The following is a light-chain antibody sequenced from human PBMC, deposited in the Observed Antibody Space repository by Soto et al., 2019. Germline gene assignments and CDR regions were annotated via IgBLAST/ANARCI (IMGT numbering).Light chain of an antibody. V-gene: IGKV3-11*01. CDR2: DAS. Sequence: EIVLTQSPATLSLSPGERATLSCRASQSVSSYLAWYQQKPGQAPRLLIYDASNRATGIPARFSGSGSGTDFTLTISRLEPEDFAVYYCQQRSTAFGGGTKVEIK. CDR1: QSVSSY. J-gene: IGKJ4*01. CDR3: QQRSTA.